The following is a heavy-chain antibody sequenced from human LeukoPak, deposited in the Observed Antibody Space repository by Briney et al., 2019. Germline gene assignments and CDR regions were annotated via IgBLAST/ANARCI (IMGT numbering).Heavy chain of an antibody. Sequence: SETLSLTCTVSGGSISSSSYYWGWIRQPGWIRQPPGKGLEWIGSIYYSGSTHYNPSLKSRVTISVDTSKNQFSLKLSSVTAADTAVYYCARLSPLGSSTYYFDYWGQGTLVTVSS. V-gene: IGHV4-39*01. CDR3: ARLSPLGSSTYYFDY. CDR1: GGSISSSSYY. CDR2: IYYSGST. D-gene: IGHD6-13*01. J-gene: IGHJ4*02.